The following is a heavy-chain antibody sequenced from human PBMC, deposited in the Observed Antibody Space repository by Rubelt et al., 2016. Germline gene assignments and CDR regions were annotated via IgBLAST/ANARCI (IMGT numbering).Heavy chain of an antibody. CDR3: ARDSLTLYGSGSYHAFDI. CDR2: INQDGGER. V-gene: IGHV3-7*01. Sequence: ASGFLFSSHWMSWVRQAPGKGLEWVANINQDGGERYYVDSVKGRFTISRDNAKNSLYLQMNSLRAEDTAVYYCARDSLTLYGSGSYHAFDIWGQGSMVTVSS. D-gene: IGHD3-10*01. CDR1: GFLFSSHW. J-gene: IGHJ3*02.